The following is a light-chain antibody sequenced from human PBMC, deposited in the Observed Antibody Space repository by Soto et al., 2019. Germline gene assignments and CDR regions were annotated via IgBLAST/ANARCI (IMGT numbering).Light chain of an antibody. V-gene: IGKV3-20*01. J-gene: IGKJ1*01. CDR3: QQYNNWPWT. CDR1: QSVSTNY. CDR2: GAS. Sequence: EIVLTQSPGTLSLSPGERATLSCRASQSVSTNYLAWYQRKPGQAPRLLIYGASSRATDIPNRFSGSGSGTDFTLTISSLQSEDFAVYYCQQYNNWPWTFGQGTKVEIK.